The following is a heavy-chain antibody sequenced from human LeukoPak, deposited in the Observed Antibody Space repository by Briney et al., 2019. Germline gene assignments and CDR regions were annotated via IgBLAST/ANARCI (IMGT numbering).Heavy chain of an antibody. CDR2: IRYDGSNK. V-gene: IGHV3-30*02. CDR1: GFTFSSYG. J-gene: IGHJ4*02. Sequence: GGSLRLSCAASGFTFSSYGMHWVRQAPGKGLEWVAFIRYDGSNKYYADSVKGRFTISRDNSKNTLYLQMNSLRAEDTAVYYCANSGEEEYCSSASCYPDYWGQGTLVTVSS. CDR3: ANSGEEEYCSSASCYPDY. D-gene: IGHD2-2*01.